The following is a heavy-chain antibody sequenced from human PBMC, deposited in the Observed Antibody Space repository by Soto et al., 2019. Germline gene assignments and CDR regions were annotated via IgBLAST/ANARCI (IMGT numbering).Heavy chain of an antibody. CDR1: GFTFSSYG. D-gene: IGHD6-19*01. J-gene: IGHJ4*02. CDR2: ISYDGSNK. Sequence: QVQLVESGGGVVQHGRSLRLSCAASGFTFSSYGMHWVRQAPGKGLEWVAVISYDGSNKYYADSVKGRFTISRDNSKNTLYLQMNSLRAEDTAVYYCAKDPYSSGRGYCDYWGQGTLVTVSS. V-gene: IGHV3-30*18. CDR3: AKDPYSSGRGYCDY.